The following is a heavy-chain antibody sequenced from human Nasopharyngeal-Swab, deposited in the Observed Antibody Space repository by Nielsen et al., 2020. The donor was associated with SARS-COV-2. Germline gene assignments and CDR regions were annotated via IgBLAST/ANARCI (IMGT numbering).Heavy chain of an antibody. CDR3: ARVGTYYYDSSGHLNYYYYYYMDV. CDR2: IYYSGST. D-gene: IGHD3-22*01. V-gene: IGHV4-59*01. Sequence: RQAPGKELEWIGYIYYSGSTNYNPSLKSRVTISVDTSKNQFSLKLSSVTAADTAVYYCARVGTYYYDSSGHLNYYYYYYMDVWGKGTTVTVSS. J-gene: IGHJ6*03.